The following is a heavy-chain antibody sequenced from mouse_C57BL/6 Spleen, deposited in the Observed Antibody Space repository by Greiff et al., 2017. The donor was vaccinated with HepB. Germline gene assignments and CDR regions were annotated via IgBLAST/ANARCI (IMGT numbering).Heavy chain of an antibody. V-gene: IGHV1-55*01. CDR3: ARGSNYEAMDY. CDR1: GYTFTSYW. D-gene: IGHD2-5*01. Sequence: VQLQQPGAELVKPGASVKMSCKASGYTFTSYWITWVKQRPGQGLEWIGDIYPGSGSTNYNEKFKSKATLAVDTSSSTAYMQLSSLTSEDSAVYYCARGSNYEAMDYWGQGTSVTVSS. CDR2: IYPGSGST. J-gene: IGHJ4*01.